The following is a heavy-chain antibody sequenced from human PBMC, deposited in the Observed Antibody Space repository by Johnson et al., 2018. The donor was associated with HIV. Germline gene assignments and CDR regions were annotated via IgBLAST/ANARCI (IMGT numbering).Heavy chain of an antibody. J-gene: IGHJ3*02. Sequence: QVQLVESGGGVVQPGKSLRLSCVASGFTFSSFALNWVRQAPGKGLEWMAVIAYDGSNKYYADSVKGRFTISRANSKNTLYLQMNSLRAEDTAVYYCANVRGVGSTAAFDIWGQGTMVTVSS. V-gene: IGHV3-30-3*01. D-gene: IGHD1-26*01. CDR3: ANVRGVGSTAAFDI. CDR1: GFTFSSFA. CDR2: IAYDGSNK.